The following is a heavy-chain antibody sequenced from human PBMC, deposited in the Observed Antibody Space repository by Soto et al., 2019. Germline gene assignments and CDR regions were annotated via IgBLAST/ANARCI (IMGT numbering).Heavy chain of an antibody. CDR2: INPNSGGT. CDR1: GYTFTGYY. D-gene: IGHD2-2*01. Sequence: WASVKVSCKASGYTFTGYYMHWVRQAPGQGLEWMGWINPNSGGTNYAQKFQGWVTMTRDTSISTAYMELSRLRSDDTAVYYCARDLRCSSTSCSYDAFDIWGQGTMVT. V-gene: IGHV1-2*04. CDR3: ARDLRCSSTSCSYDAFDI. J-gene: IGHJ3*02.